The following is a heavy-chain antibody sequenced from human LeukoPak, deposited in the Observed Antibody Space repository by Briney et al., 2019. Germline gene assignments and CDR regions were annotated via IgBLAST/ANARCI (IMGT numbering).Heavy chain of an antibody. CDR1: GFTVSSTY. CDR2: IYSGGST. Sequence: PGGSLRLSCAASGFTVSSTYMSWVRQAPGKGLEWVSVIYSGGSTYYADSVKGRFTISRDNSKNTLYLQMNSLRAEDTAVYYCARVTHYGDYAAGTYYFDYWGQGTLVTVSS. V-gene: IGHV3-66*01. J-gene: IGHJ4*02. CDR3: ARVTHYGDYAAGTYYFDY. D-gene: IGHD4-17*01.